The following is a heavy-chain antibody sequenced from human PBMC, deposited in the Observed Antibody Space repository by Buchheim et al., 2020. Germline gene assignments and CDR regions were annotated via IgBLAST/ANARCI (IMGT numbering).Heavy chain of an antibody. D-gene: IGHD6-6*01. CDR1: GFTFSSYG. Sequence: QVHLVESGGGVVQPGRSLRLSCVVSGFTFSSYGMHWVRQAPGKGLEWVALISYDGDSKYYVDSVKGRFTISRDNSKDTLYLQMNSLRVEDTAVYYCASYSSSSGQGYWGQGTL. J-gene: IGHJ4*02. CDR3: ASYSSSSGQGY. CDR2: ISYDGDSK. V-gene: IGHV3-30*03.